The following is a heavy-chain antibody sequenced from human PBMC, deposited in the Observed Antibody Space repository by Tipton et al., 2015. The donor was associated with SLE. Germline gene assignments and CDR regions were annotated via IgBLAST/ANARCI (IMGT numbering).Heavy chain of an antibody. V-gene: IGHV3-48*01. CDR2: ISSSSSTI. CDR1: GFTFSSYS. D-gene: IGHD3-16*02. CDR3: RGELSVFGMDV. Sequence: SLRLSCAASGFTFSSYSMNWVRQAPGKGLEWVSYISSSSSTIYYADSVKGRFTISRDNAKNSLYLQMNSLRAEDTAVYYCRGELSVFGMDVWGQGTTVTVSS. J-gene: IGHJ6*02.